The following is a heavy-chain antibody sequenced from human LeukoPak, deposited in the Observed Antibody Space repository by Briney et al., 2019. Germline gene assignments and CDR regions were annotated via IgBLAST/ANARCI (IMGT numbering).Heavy chain of an antibody. CDR2: ISSSSTTI. V-gene: IGHV3-48*01. J-gene: IGHJ4*02. CDR1: GFTFSLYS. Sequence: PGGSLRLSCAASGFTFSLYSMNWVRQAPGKGLEWVSYISSSSTTISYADSVKGRFTISRDNAKKSLYLQMNSLRAEDTAVYYCARDPGLSGYYFDFWGQGTLVTVSP. D-gene: IGHD3-22*01. CDR3: ARDPGLSGYYFDF.